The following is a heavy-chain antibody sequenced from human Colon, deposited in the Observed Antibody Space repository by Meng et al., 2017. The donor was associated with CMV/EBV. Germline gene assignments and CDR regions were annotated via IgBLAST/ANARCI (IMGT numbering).Heavy chain of an antibody. CDR1: GDSISTNSAA. V-gene: IGHV6-1*01. CDR2: TYYGSSRSNWYN. J-gene: IGHJ6*02. D-gene: IGHD3-10*01. Sequence: SETLSLTCAVSGDSISTNSAAWNWIRPSPTRGLEWLGRTYYGSSRSNWYNDYALSVKGRITISPDASKNQFSLQLNSVTPEDTAVYYCARVLLWFGGRQYYGMDVWGRGTTVTVSS. CDR3: ARVLLWFGGRQYYGMDV.